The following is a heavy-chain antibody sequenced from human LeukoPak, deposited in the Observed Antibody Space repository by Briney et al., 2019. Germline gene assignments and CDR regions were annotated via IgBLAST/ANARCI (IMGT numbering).Heavy chain of an antibody. CDR2: IYYSGST. J-gene: IGHJ4*02. V-gene: IGHV4-39*01. CDR3: ARLLRWVYYFDY. D-gene: IGHD4-23*01. CDR1: GGSISSNSYH. Sequence: SETLSLTCTVSGGSISSNSYHWGWIRQPLGKGLEWIGSIYYSGSTYYNPSLKSRVTISVDTSKNQFSLKLTSVTAADTAVYYCARLLRWVYYFDYWGQGTLVTVSS.